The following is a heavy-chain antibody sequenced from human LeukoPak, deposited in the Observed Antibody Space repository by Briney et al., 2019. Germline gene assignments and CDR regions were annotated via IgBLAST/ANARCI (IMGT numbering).Heavy chain of an antibody. CDR1: GFTFSGSA. Sequence: GGSLRLSCAASGFTFSGSAMHWVRQASGKGLEWVGRIRSKANSYATAYAASVKGRFTISRDDSKNTAYLQMNSLKTEDTAVYYCTRLNSLDAFDIWGQGKMVTVSS. CDR2: IRSKANSYAT. CDR3: TRLNSLDAFDI. V-gene: IGHV3-73*01. D-gene: IGHD4-23*01. J-gene: IGHJ3*02.